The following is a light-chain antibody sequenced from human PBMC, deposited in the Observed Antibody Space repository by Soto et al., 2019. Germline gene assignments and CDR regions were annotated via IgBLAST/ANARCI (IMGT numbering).Light chain of an antibody. J-gene: IGKJ4*01. V-gene: IGKV3-11*01. Sequence: EIVLTQSPATLSLSPGERATLSCRASQSISSHLVWYQQKPGQAPRLLMYDASNRATGIPARFSGRGSGTDFTLTISSLEPEDFAVYYCQQRPNWPLTFGGGTKVELK. CDR2: DAS. CDR1: QSISSH. CDR3: QQRPNWPLT.